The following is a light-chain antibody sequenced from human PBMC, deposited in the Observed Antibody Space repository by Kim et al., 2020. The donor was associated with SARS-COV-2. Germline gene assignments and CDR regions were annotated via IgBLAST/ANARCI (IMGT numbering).Light chain of an antibody. J-gene: IGKJ2*01. CDR1: QRTSRW. CDR2: DAS. CDR3: QQYYSCPYT. Sequence: SASVGDRVTITCRASQRTSRWLDWYQQKPGKAPKLLINDASNLERGVPSRFSGSGSGTEFTLTIDSLQPDDFATYYYQQYYSCPYTFGQGTKLVI. V-gene: IGKV1-5*01.